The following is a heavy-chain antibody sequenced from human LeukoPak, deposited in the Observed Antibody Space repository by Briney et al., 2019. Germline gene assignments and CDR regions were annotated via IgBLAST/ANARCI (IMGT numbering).Heavy chain of an antibody. CDR3: AEGLSSTSYQDY. Sequence: PGRSLRLSCAASGFTFDDYAMHWVRQAPGKGLEWVSGISWNSGSVGYADSVKGRFTISRDNAKNSLYLQKNSLRAEDTALYYCAEGLSSTSYQDYWGQGTLVTVSS. D-gene: IGHD2-2*01. J-gene: IGHJ4*02. CDR1: GFTFDDYA. V-gene: IGHV3-9*01. CDR2: ISWNSGSV.